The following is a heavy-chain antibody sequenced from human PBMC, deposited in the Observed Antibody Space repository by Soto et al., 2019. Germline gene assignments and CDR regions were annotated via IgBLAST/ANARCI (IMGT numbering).Heavy chain of an antibody. CDR1: GYTFTSYD. D-gene: IGHD5-18*01. J-gene: IGHJ4*02. V-gene: IGHV1-8*01. Sequence: ASVKVSCKASGYTFTSYDINWVRQATGQGVEWMGWMNPNSGATGYAQNFRGRGTLTRDTSKTTAYLNLSRLRSDDTAVYFCDRVYSYGRSSTCHLDYWGQGTPVTGSS. CDR2: MNPNSGAT. CDR3: DRVYSYGRSSTCHLDY.